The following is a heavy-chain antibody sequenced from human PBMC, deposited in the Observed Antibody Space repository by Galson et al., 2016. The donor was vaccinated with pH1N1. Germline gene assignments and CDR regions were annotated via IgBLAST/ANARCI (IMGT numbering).Heavy chain of an antibody. D-gene: IGHD5-12*01. J-gene: IGHJ6*02. CDR3: ARSYSCYDRHYYSGMDV. Sequence: SVKVSCKASGGTFSSYTFSWMRQAPGQGLEWMGGISPVFGTKNYAQKVQGRVTVSADESTSTAYMELSSLRSEDTAVYYCARSYSCYDRHYYSGMDVWGQGTTVTVSS. V-gene: IGHV1-69*13. CDR1: GGTFSSYT. CDR2: ISPVFGTK.